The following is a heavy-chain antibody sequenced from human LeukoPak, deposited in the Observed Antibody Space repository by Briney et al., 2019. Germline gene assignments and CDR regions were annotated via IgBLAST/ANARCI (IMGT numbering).Heavy chain of an antibody. CDR3: ARDPEVRGVRYYYGMDV. CDR2: ISSSSSYI. CDR1: GFTFSSYS. D-gene: IGHD3-10*01. Sequence: GGSLRLSCAASGFTFSSYSMNWVRQAPGKGLEWVSSISSSSSYIYYADSVKGRFTISRDNAKNSLYLQMNSLRAEDTAVYYCARDPEVRGVRYYYGMDVWGQGTTVTVSS. V-gene: IGHV3-21*01. J-gene: IGHJ6*02.